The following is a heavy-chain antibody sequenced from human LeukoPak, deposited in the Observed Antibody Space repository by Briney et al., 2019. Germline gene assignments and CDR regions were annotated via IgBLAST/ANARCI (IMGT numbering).Heavy chain of an antibody. Sequence: AAVTVSFTASGYTFINYGISWVRQAPAQGLEWMGLISDNNANTKYAQKFQGRVTMTTDTSTSTAYMELRTLRSDDTAVYYCARAWRFCGGDCYYDYWGQGTLVTVSS. J-gene: IGHJ4*02. CDR2: ISDNNANT. V-gene: IGHV1-18*01. CDR3: ARAWRFCGGDCYYDY. CDR1: GYTFINYG. D-gene: IGHD2-21*02.